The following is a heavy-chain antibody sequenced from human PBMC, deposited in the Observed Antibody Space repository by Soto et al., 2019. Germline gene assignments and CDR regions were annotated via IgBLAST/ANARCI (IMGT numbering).Heavy chain of an antibody. CDR2: LYWDDDE. CDR1: GFSLSTSGVA. CDR3: VHRQYNGYDWGYFDY. V-gene: IGHV2-5*02. D-gene: IGHD5-12*01. Sequence: QITVKESGPTLVKPTQTLTLTCTVSGFSLSTSGVAVAWIRQPPGKALEWLALLYWDDDERYSPPLRSRLTITKDNSNNQVVLTMTNMDPVDTGTYYCVHRQYNGYDWGYFDYWGQGSLVAVSS. J-gene: IGHJ4*02.